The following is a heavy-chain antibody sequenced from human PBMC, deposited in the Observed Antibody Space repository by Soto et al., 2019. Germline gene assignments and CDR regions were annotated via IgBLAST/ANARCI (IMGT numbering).Heavy chain of an antibody. Sequence: QVQLQESGPGLVKPSETLSLTCTVSGGSISGYYWSWIRQPPGKGLQWIGYIYSSGSTNYNPSLKSRVTISVDTSKNQFSLNLSSVTAADTALYYCARQRRDFDYWGQGSLVTVSS. V-gene: IGHV4-59*08. CDR3: ARQRRDFDY. J-gene: IGHJ4*02. CDR1: GGSISGYY. CDR2: IYSSGST.